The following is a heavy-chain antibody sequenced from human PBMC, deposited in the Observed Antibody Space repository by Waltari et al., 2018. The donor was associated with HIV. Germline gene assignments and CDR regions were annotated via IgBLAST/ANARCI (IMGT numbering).Heavy chain of an antibody. Sequence: QVQLQESGPGLVKPSETLSLTCTVSGGSVSSGGYFWGWIRQPPWKGLEWIGYIYYTGSTKYNSSLKSRVTISVDTSKNQFSVNLSSVTAADKAIYYCASAYDSSGYAYFYYYMDVWGKGTTVTVSS. CDR1: GGSVSSGGYF. CDR3: ASAYDSSGYAYFYYYMDV. CDR2: IYYTGST. D-gene: IGHD3-22*01. J-gene: IGHJ6*03. V-gene: IGHV4-61*08.